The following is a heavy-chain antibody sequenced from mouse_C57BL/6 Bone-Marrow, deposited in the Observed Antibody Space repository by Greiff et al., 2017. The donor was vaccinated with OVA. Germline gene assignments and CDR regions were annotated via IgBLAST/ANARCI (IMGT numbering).Heavy chain of an antibody. CDR2: INPNNGGT. J-gene: IGHJ1*03. D-gene: IGHD1-1*01. Sequence: VVKPGASVKISCKASGYTFTDYYMNWVKQSHGKSLEWIGDINPNNGGTSYNQKFKGKATLTVDKSSSTAYMELRSLTSEDSAVYYCARDYYGSSWYFDVWGTGTTVTVSS. V-gene: IGHV1-26*01. CDR3: ARDYYGSSWYFDV. CDR1: GYTFTDYY.